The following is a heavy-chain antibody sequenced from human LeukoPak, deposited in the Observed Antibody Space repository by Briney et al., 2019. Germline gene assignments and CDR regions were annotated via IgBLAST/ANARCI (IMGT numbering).Heavy chain of an antibody. Sequence: ASVTVSCTASGYTFTSYDINWVRQPPGQGLERMGWMNPNSGNTGYAQKFQGRVTMTRNTSISTAYMELSSLRSEDTAVYYCARGSKKFGGSCYHYWGQGTLVTVSS. D-gene: IGHD2-15*01. V-gene: IGHV1-8*01. CDR1: GYTFTSYD. J-gene: IGHJ4*02. CDR3: ARGSKKFGGSCYHY. CDR2: MNPNSGNT.